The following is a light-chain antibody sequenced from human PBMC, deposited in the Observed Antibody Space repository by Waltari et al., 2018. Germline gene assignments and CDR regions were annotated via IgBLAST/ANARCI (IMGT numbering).Light chain of an antibody. Sequence: DIVMTQSPDSLAVSLGERATINCKSSQSVLYSSNNKNYLAWYQQKPGQPPKLLIYWASTRTSGFPDRFSGSCSGTDFTLTISSLQAEDVAVYYCQQYSSTPQLTFGGGTKVEIK. CDR1: QSVLYSSNNKNY. CDR3: QQYSSTPQLT. CDR2: WAS. J-gene: IGKJ4*01. V-gene: IGKV4-1*01.